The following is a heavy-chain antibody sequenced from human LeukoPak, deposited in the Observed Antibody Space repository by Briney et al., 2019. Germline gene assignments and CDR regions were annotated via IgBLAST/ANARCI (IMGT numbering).Heavy chain of an antibody. V-gene: IGHV3-33*01. Sequence: PGRSLRLSCAASGFTFSDFGMHWVRQAPGRGLEGVAVMRNDERDTYYADSVKGRFTISRDNSKTSLSLQVTSLRAEDTAVYYCARDRGKSLGTSYFDYWGQGTLVTVSS. CDR2: MRNDERDT. J-gene: IGHJ4*02. D-gene: IGHD3-10*01. CDR1: GFTFSDFG. CDR3: ARDRGKSLGTSYFDY.